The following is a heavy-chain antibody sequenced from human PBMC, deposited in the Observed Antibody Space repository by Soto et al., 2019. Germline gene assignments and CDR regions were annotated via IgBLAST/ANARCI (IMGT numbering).Heavy chain of an antibody. J-gene: IGHJ4*02. D-gene: IGHD3-10*01. V-gene: IGHV4-30-4*01. CDR3: AREDGYGSGKY. CDR2: IYYTGST. Sequence: SETLSLTCTVSGGSITSAEFYWSWIRQPPGKGLEWLGYIYYTGSTYYNPSLKSRLTISVDTSKNQFSLKLSSVTAADTAVYYCAREDGYGSGKYWGQGTLVTVSS. CDR1: GGSITSAEFY.